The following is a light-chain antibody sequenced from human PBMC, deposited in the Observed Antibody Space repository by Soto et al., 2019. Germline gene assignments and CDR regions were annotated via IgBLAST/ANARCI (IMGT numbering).Light chain of an antibody. CDR1: QGISRH. Sequence: AIRMNQSPCSFSASTGERVTITCRASQGISRHLAWYQVKPGKAPRRLIYTASYLESGVPSRFSGSGSGTDFTLTISSLQSEDVAVYYCHQYCSYPPTLGGGTKVEIQ. CDR2: TAS. V-gene: IGKV1-8*01. J-gene: IGKJ4*01. CDR3: HQYCSYPPT.